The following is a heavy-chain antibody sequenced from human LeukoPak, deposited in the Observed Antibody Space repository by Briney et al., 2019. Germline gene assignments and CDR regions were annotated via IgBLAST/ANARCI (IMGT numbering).Heavy chain of an antibody. CDR3: ARDVFGDYVSMDV. CDR1: GYTFTGYY. D-gene: IGHD4-17*01. CDR2: INPNGGVT. V-gene: IGHV1-2*02. J-gene: IGHJ6*03. Sequence: WASVKVFCKASGYTFTGYYMHWVRQAPGLGLELMGWINPNGGVTNYAQKFQGRVTMTRDTSISTAYMELSRLRSDDTAVYYCARDVFGDYVSMDVWGKGTTVTISS.